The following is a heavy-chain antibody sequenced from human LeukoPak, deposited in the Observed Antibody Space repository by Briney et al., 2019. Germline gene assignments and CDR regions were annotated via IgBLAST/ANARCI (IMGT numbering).Heavy chain of an antibody. CDR3: AREFMRDAFDI. Sequence: SETLSLTCGVYGGSFSGYWSWIRQPPGKGLEWIGEIHHSGSTNYSPSLKSRVTMSGDTSNNQFSLKLSFVTAADTAVYYCAREFMRDAFDIWGQGTMVTVSS. J-gene: IGHJ3*02. CDR1: GGSFSGY. CDR2: IHHSGST. V-gene: IGHV4-34*01. D-gene: IGHD3-16*01.